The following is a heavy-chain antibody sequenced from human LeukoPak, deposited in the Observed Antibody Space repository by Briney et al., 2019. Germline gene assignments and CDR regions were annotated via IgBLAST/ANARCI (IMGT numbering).Heavy chain of an antibody. CDR3: AKDRGY. Sequence: GSLRLSCAASGFTFSTFAMSWVRQAPGKGLEWVSAITSAGSTYYAESVKGRFTISRDNSKNTLYLQMNSLRADDTAVYYCAKDRGYWGQGTLVTVSS. J-gene: IGHJ4*02. CDR1: GFTFSTFA. CDR2: ITSAGST. V-gene: IGHV3-23*01.